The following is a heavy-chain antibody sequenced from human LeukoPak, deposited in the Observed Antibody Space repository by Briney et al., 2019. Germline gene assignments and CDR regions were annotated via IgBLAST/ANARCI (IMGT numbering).Heavy chain of an antibody. D-gene: IGHD3-3*01. CDR3: AREHYDEVMDV. CDR1: GGSISSYY. V-gene: IGHV4-59*01. CDR2: IYYSGST. J-gene: IGHJ6*02. Sequence: SETLSLTCTVSGGSISSYYWSWIRQPPGKGLEWIGYIYYSGSTNYNPSLKSRVTISVDTSKNQFSLELSSVTAADTAVYYCAREHYDEVMDVWGRGTTVTVSS.